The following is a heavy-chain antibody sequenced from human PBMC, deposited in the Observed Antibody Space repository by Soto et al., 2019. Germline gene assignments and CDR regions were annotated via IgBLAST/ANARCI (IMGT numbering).Heavy chain of an antibody. D-gene: IGHD1-26*01. CDR1: GFTFSSYG. CDR2: VSYDGSNK. Sequence: QVQLVESGGGVVQPGRSLRLSCAASGFTFSSYGMHWVRQAPGKGLDWVAVVSYDGSNKYYADSVKGRFTISRDNSKNTLYLQMNSLRAEDTAVYYCAKVMEVGATTHYYFDYWGQGTLVTVSS. CDR3: AKVMEVGATTHYYFDY. V-gene: IGHV3-30*18. J-gene: IGHJ4*02.